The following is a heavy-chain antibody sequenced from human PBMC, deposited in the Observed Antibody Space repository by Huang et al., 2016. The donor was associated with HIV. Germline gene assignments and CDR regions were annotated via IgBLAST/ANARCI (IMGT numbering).Heavy chain of an antibody. CDR1: EYTLTELS. D-gene: IGHD3-9*01. Sequence: QVQLVQSRAEVKKPGASVKVSCKVSEYTLTELSIPWVCQPRGKGLEWRGGCDPEIGETSYAQKFQGRGTMTEETSTETAFMELSGLRPEDTAVYYCATGFDVFFDFWGQGTLVTVSS. CDR2: CDPEIGET. V-gene: IGHV1-24*01. J-gene: IGHJ4*02. CDR3: ATGFDVFFDF.